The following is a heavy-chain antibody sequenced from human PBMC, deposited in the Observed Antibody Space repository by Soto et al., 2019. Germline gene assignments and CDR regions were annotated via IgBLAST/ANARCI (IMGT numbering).Heavy chain of an antibody. Sequence: SQTLSLTCAISGDSVSSNTAAWNWIRSSPSRGLEWLGRTYYRSNWRHDYAVSVKSRITVNPDTSKNHFSLQLNSVTPDDAAVYYCARGVAGTGFDLWGQGTLVTVSS. V-gene: IGHV6-1*01. CDR2: TYYRSNWRH. CDR1: GDSVSSNTAA. CDR3: ARGVAGTGFDL. D-gene: IGHD6-19*01. J-gene: IGHJ4*02.